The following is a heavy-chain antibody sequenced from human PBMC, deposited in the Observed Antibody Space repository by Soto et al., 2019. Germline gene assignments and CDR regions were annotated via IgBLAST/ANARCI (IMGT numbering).Heavy chain of an antibody. CDR3: ASHVIVAGSYFFEY. V-gene: IGHV1-18*01. Sequence: QVQLVQSGAEVKKPGASVKVSCQASGYTFTSHGFSWLRQAPGQGLEWMGWISGYNGNTKYTQHLQGRVTMTTNRSTGTTFMELTNLRSGDTAVYYCASHVIVAGSYFFEYCGQGTLVTVSS. CDR1: GYTFTSHG. D-gene: IGHD6-19*01. CDR2: ISGYNGNT. J-gene: IGHJ4*02.